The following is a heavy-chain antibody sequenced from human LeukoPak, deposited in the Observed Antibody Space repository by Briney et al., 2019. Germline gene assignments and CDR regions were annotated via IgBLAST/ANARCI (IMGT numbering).Heavy chain of an antibody. Sequence: ASVKVSCKASGYTFTSYDINWVRQATGQGLEWMGWMNPNSGNTGYAQKFQGRVTITRNTSISTAYMELSSLRSEDTAVYYCARDRGVFCTNGVCYTDNYYYYMDVWGKGTTVTVSS. CDR2: MNPNSGNT. J-gene: IGHJ6*03. CDR1: GYTFTSYD. CDR3: ARDRGVFCTNGVCYTDNYYYYMDV. V-gene: IGHV1-8*03. D-gene: IGHD2-8*01.